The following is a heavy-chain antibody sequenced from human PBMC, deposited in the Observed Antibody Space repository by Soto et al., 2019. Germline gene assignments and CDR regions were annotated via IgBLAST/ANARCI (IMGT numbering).Heavy chain of an antibody. Sequence: QITVKESGLTLVKPTQTLTLTCTFSGFLLSTNGMGVGWIRQSPGKALEWLALIYWDDDKRYSPSLRSRLTITQDTSKNPVNLTMANMVPVDTATYYCARLTRGVYDLDRLWEKFDYWGQGTLVTVSS. D-gene: IGHD5-12*01. J-gene: IGHJ4*02. CDR2: IYWDDDK. CDR3: ARLTRGVYDLDRLWEKFDY. CDR1: GFLLSTNGMG. V-gene: IGHV2-5*02.